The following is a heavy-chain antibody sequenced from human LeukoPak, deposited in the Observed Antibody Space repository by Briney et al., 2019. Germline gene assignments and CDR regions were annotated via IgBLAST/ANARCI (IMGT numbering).Heavy chain of an antibody. Sequence: GGSLRLSCAASGFTFSSYEMNWVRQAPGKGLEWVSYISSSGNTIYYADSVKGRFTNSRDNANNSLYPQMNSLRAEDTAVYYCARDRADYVGAFDIWGQGTMVTVSS. J-gene: IGHJ3*02. CDR2: ISSSGNTI. V-gene: IGHV3-48*03. D-gene: IGHD4-17*01. CDR3: ARDRADYVGAFDI. CDR1: GFTFSSYE.